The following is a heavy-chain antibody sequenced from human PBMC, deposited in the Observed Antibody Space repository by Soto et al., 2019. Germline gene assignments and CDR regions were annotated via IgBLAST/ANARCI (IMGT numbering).Heavy chain of an antibody. CDR1: GNSFTRSW. V-gene: IGHV5-51*01. Sequence: PGESLKISCQGSGNSFTRSWIGWVRQMPGKGLECMGIIYPGDSDTRYSPSFQGQVTISADKSMSTAYLQWSSLKASDTAIYYCARREFGGDAFDIWGQGTMVTVSS. CDR3: ARREFGGDAFDI. CDR2: IYPGDSDT. D-gene: IGHD2-15*01. J-gene: IGHJ3*02.